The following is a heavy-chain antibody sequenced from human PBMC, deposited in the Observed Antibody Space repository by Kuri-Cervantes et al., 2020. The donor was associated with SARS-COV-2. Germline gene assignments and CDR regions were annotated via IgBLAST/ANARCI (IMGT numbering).Heavy chain of an antibody. V-gene: IGHV3-74*01. D-gene: IGHD7-27*01. Sequence: GGSLRLSCAASGFTFSNAWMNWVRQAPGKGLEWVSGISWNSGSIGYADSVKGRFTLPRDNAKNMLFLQMNSLRAEDTAVYYCVRDGDHWNFDYWGQGTLVTVSS. CDR2: ISWNSGSI. J-gene: IGHJ4*02. CDR3: VRDGDHWNFDY. CDR1: GFTFSNAW.